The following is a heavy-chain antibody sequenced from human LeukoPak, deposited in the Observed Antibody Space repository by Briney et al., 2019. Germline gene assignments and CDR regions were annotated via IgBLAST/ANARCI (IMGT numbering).Heavy chain of an antibody. J-gene: IGHJ3*02. Sequence: GESLKISCQGSGHSFTNSWIAWVRQKPGKGLEWMGIIFPDDSDTRYSPSFQGQVTISADKSISVAYLQWSGLKASDTAMYYCARLDTAMAHDAFDIWGQGTMVTVSS. D-gene: IGHD5-18*01. CDR1: GHSFTNSW. CDR3: ARLDTAMAHDAFDI. V-gene: IGHV5-51*01. CDR2: IFPDDSDT.